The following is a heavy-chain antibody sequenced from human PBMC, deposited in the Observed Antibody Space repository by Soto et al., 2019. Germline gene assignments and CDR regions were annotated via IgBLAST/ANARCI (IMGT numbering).Heavy chain of an antibody. D-gene: IGHD3-10*01. Sequence: QLQLQESGPGLVKPSETLSLTYTVSGGSISSSSYYWGWIRQPPGKGLEWIGSIYYSGSTYYNPSLKSXXTXSXXTSKNQFSLKLSSVTAADTAVYYCARNPYASGIDYWGQGTLVTVSS. J-gene: IGHJ4*02. V-gene: IGHV4-39*01. CDR1: GGSISSSSYY. CDR2: IYYSGST. CDR3: ARNPYASGIDY.